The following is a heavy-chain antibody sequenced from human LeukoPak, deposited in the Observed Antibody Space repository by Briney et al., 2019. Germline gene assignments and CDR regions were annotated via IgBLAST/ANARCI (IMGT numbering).Heavy chain of an antibody. Sequence: PGGSLRLSYAASGFTFSSYAMSWVRQAPGKGQEWVSAISGSGGSTYYADSMKDRFTISRDNSKNTLYLQMNSMRAEDTTVYYCATPAANYYDSSGYYTERDYWGQGTLVTVSS. D-gene: IGHD3-22*01. CDR3: ATPAANYYDSSGYYTERDY. CDR1: GFTFSSYA. J-gene: IGHJ4*02. V-gene: IGHV3-23*01. CDR2: ISGSGGST.